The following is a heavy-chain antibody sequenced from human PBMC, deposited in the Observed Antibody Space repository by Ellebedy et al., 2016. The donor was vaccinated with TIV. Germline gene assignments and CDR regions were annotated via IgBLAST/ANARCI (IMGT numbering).Heavy chain of an antibody. V-gene: IGHV1-8*01. CDR1: GYTFTNYA. CDR2: MNPKTNNT. J-gene: IGHJ5*01. Sequence: AASVKVSCKASGYTFTNYAIHWVRQASGQGLEWMGWMNPKTNNTVYAQKFQGRVTITRNTPIKTAYLALTSLKFDDTAVYFCTTGVTMGENRFFDSWGQGTLVIVSS. CDR3: TTGVTMGENRFFDS. D-gene: IGHD2-21*02.